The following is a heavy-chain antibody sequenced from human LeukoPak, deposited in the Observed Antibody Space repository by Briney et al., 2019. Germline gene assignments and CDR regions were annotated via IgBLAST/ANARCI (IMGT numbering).Heavy chain of an antibody. CDR3: ARDIVVVPAAIQPGAADY. D-gene: IGHD2-2*02. V-gene: IGHV3-30-3*01. J-gene: IGHJ4*02. CDR1: GFTFSSYA. CDR2: ISYDGGNK. Sequence: GRSLRLSCAASGFTFSSYAMHWVRQAPGKGLEWVAVISYDGGNKYYADSVKGRFTISRDNSKNTLYLQMNSLRAEDTAVYYCARDIVVVPAAIQPGAADYWGQGTLVTVSS.